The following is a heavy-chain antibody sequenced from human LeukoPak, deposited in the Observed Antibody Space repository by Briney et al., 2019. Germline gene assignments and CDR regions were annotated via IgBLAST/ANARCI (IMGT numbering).Heavy chain of an antibody. CDR1: GGSFSGYY. V-gene: IGHV4-34*01. Sequence: SETLSLTCAVYGGSFSGYYWSWIRQPPGKGLEWIGEINHSGSTNYNPSLKSRVTISVDTSKNQFSLKLSSVTAADTAVYYCARARFGVAPFGYWGQGTLVTVSS. D-gene: IGHD3-3*01. CDR2: INHSGST. CDR3: ARARFGVAPFGY. J-gene: IGHJ4*02.